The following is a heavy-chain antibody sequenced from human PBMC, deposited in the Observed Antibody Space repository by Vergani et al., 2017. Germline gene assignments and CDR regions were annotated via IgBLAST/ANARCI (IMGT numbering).Heavy chain of an antibody. CDR1: GFTSSYYG. CDR3: AKDSYDSSGYPDY. Sequence: QVHLVESGGGVVQPGRSLRLSCVVSGFTSSYYGMHWVRQAPGKGLEWVAVISYDGTQKYYADSVKGRFTISRDNSKSTLYLQMNSLRAEDTALYYCAKDSYDSSGYPDYWGQGTLVTVSS. J-gene: IGHJ4*02. CDR2: ISYDGTQK. V-gene: IGHV3-30*18. D-gene: IGHD3-22*01.